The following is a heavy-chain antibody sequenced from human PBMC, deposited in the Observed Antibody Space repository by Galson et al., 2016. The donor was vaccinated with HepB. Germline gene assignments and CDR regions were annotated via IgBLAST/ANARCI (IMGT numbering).Heavy chain of an antibody. Sequence: SVKVSCKASGYTFTDYYMHWVRQAPGQGLEWMGWINPDSGVTSYAQKFQGRVTMTRDTSISTVYMELSRLKSDDTAIYYRARDRYSGSYYVGAFDIWGQGTMVTVS. J-gene: IGHJ3*02. CDR2: INPDSGVT. CDR1: GYTFTDYY. D-gene: IGHD1-26*01. CDR3: ARDRYSGSYYVGAFDI. V-gene: IGHV1-2*02.